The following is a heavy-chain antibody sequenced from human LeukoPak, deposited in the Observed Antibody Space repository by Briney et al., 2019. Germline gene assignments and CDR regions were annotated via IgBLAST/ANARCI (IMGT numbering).Heavy chain of an antibody. J-gene: IGHJ4*02. Sequence: GGSLRLSCAASGFTFSSYEMNWVRQAPGKGLEWVSSISSSSSYIYYADSVKGRFTISRDNAKNSLYLQMNSLRAEDTAVYYCAAAPGTYYYGSVQSTDYWGQGTLVTVSS. V-gene: IGHV3-21*04. CDR3: AAAPGTYYYGSVQSTDY. CDR1: GFTFSSYE. CDR2: ISSSSSYI. D-gene: IGHD3-10*01.